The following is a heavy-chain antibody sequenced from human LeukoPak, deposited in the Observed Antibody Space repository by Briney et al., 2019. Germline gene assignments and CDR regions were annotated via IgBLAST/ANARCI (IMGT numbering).Heavy chain of an antibody. CDR1: GYTFTGYY. J-gene: IGHJ4*02. CDR2: INPNSGGT. Sequence: GASVKVSFKASGYTFTGYYMHWVRQAPGQGLEWMGWINPNSGGTNYAQKFQGRVTMTRDTSISTAYMELSRLRSDDTAVYYCATTELGAAAGTGTFDYWGQGTLVTVSS. CDR3: ATTELGAAAGTGTFDY. D-gene: IGHD6-13*01. V-gene: IGHV1-2*02.